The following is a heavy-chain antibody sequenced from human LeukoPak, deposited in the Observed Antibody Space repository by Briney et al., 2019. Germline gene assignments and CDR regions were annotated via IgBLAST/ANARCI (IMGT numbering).Heavy chain of an antibody. D-gene: IGHD3-16*01. CDR2: MKQDGSEL. Sequence: PGGSLRLSCAASGFTFSTYWMTWVRQAPGKGLEWVANMKQDGSELYYVDPVKGRFTISRDNAKNSLYLQMNSLRAEDTAVYYCARVSVWGESTGYFDYWGQGTLVTVSS. V-gene: IGHV3-7*02. CDR3: ARVSVWGESTGYFDY. CDR1: GFTFSTYW. J-gene: IGHJ4*02.